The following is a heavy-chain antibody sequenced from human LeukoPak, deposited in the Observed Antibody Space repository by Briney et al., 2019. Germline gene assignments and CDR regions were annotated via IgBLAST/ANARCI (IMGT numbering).Heavy chain of an antibody. CDR2: ISSSSSYI. D-gene: IGHD3-22*01. Sequence: GASLRLSCAASGFTFSSYSMNWVRQAPGKGLEWVSSISSSSSYIYYTDSVKGRFTISRDNAKNSLSLQMNSLRAEDTAVYYCARDLKYYDSSGFDYWGQGTLVTVSS. V-gene: IGHV3-21*01. CDR3: ARDLKYYDSSGFDY. J-gene: IGHJ4*02. CDR1: GFTFSSYS.